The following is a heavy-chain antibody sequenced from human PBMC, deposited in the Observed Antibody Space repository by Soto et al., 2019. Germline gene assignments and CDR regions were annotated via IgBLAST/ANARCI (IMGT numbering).Heavy chain of an antibody. CDR1: GGTFRSYA. CDR2: LIPIFGTA. V-gene: IGHV1-69*13. CDR3: ARYPDYYVSIGYYYY. D-gene: IGHD3-22*01. Sequence: SVKVSCKASGGTFRSYAISWVRQAPGQGLEWMGGLIPIFGTANYAQKSPGRVTITADESTRTAFQELRSRRTEHTDEYYCARYPDYYVSIGYYYYWGQGTRVTDSS. J-gene: IGHJ4*02.